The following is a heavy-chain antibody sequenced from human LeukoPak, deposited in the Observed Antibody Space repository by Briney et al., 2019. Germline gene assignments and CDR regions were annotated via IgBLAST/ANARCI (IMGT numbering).Heavy chain of an antibody. J-gene: IGHJ3*02. CDR1: GFTFSSCA. Sequence: GGSLRLSCAASGFTFSSCAMSWVRQAPGKGLEWVSAISGSGGSTYYADSVKGRFTISRDNSKNTLYLRMNSLRAEDTAVYYCAKGLNRVVVSAAFDIWGQGAMVTVSS. V-gene: IGHV3-23*01. CDR2: ISGSGGST. D-gene: IGHD3-22*01. CDR3: AKGLNRVVVSAAFDI.